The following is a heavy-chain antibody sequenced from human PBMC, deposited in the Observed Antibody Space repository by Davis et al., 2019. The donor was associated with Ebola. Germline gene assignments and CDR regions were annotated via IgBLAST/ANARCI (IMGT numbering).Heavy chain of an antibody. CDR2: IYHSGTT. CDR1: GGSISSYY. J-gene: IGHJ1*01. Sequence: SETLSLTCTVSGGSISSYYWSWIRQPPGKGLEWIASIYHSGTTFYNPSLKSRLSMSVDTSKNQFSLRLDSVTAADTAVYYCARQEIAARHFQHWGQGAVVTVSS. D-gene: IGHD6-6*01. CDR3: ARQEIAARHFQH. V-gene: IGHV4-39*01.